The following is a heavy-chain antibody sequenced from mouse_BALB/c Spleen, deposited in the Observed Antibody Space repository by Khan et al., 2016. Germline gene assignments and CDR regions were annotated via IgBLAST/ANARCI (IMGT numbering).Heavy chain of an antibody. V-gene: IGHV9-3-1*01. J-gene: IGHJ4*01. CDR3: ASIYDGYYVGIYYALCY. Sequence: QIQLVQSGPELKKPGETVKISCKALGYTFTNYGMNWVKQAPGKGLKWMGWINTYTGEPTYADDFKGRFAFSLETSASTAYLQINNLKNEDTATYFCASIYDGYYVGIYYALCYWGQGSSVTGSS. CDR1: GYTFTNYG. CDR2: INTYTGEP. D-gene: IGHD2-3*01.